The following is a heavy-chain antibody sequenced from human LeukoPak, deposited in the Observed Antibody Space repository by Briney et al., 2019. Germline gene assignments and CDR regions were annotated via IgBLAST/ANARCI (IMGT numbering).Heavy chain of an antibody. CDR1: GFTFSSYS. CDR3: ARDDSSGYYDRGFDY. J-gene: IGHJ4*02. Sequence: GGSLRLSCAASGFTFSSYSLNWVRQAPGKGLEWVSSISSSSSYIYYADSVKGRFTISRDNAKNSLYLQMNSLRAEDTAVYYCARDDSSGYYDRGFDYWGQGTLVTVSS. V-gene: IGHV3-21*01. CDR2: ISSSSSYI. D-gene: IGHD3-22*01.